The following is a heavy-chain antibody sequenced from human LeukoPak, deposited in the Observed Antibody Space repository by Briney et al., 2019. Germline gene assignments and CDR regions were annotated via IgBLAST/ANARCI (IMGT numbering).Heavy chain of an antibody. J-gene: IGHJ4*02. Sequence: GASVKASCKASGYTFTGYYMHWVRQAPEQGLEWMGWINPNSGGTNYAQKFQGRVTMTRDTSISTAYMELSRLRSDDTAVYYCARGGGSERRLPYYFDYWGQGTLVTVSS. CDR1: GYTFTGYY. V-gene: IGHV1-2*02. D-gene: IGHD1-1*01. CDR3: ARGGGSERRLPYYFDY. CDR2: INPNSGGT.